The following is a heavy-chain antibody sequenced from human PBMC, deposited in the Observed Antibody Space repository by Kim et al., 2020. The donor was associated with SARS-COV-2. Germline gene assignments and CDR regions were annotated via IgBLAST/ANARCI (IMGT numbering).Heavy chain of an antibody. CDR3: ATDRRIAAAGKYYFDY. J-gene: IGHJ4*02. CDR2: FDPEDGET. D-gene: IGHD6-13*01. Sequence: ASVKVSCKVSGYTLTELSMHWVRQAPGKGLEWMGGFDPEDGETIYAQKFQGRVTMTEDTSTDTAYMELSSLRSEDTAVYYCATDRRIAAAGKYYFDYWGQGTLVTVSS. CDR1: GYTLTELS. V-gene: IGHV1-24*01.